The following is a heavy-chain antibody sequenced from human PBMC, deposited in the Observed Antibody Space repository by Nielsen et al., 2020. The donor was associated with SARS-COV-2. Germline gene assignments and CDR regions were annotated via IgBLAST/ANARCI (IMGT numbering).Heavy chain of an antibody. CDR3: AKDFEPASYSGTSGPFDH. D-gene: IGHD6-13*01. CDR2: ISWNSGSI. V-gene: IGHV3-9*01. J-gene: IGHJ4*02. Sequence: SLKISCAASGFTFDDYVMHWVRQAPGKGLEWVSGISWNSGSIGYADSVKGRFTISRDNAKNSLYLQMNSLRDEDTALYYCAKDFEPASYSGTSGPFDHWGQGTLVTVSS. CDR1: GFTFDDYV.